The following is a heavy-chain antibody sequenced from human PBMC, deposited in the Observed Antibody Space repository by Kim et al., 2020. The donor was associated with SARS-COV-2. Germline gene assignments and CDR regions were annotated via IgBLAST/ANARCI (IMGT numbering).Heavy chain of an antibody. D-gene: IGHD6-13*01. V-gene: IGHV3-74*01. CDR2: SNSDGSVT. J-gene: IGHJ5*02. Sequence: GGSLRLSCEASGFTLTNYWMNWVRQGPGKGLVWVSRSNSDGSVTHYADSVKGRFTISRDNAKNTLFLQLNSLGVEDTAIYYCARGSFQQGFDPWGQGILVTVSS. CDR1: GFTLTNYW. CDR3: ARGSFQQGFDP.